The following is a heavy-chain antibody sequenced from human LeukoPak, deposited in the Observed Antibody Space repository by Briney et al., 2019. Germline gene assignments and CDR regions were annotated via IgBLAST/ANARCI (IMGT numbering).Heavy chain of an antibody. D-gene: IGHD3-10*01. V-gene: IGHV4-59*01. CDR3: ARDVPRGTGYMDV. J-gene: IGHJ6*03. Sequence: SETLSLTXTVSGGSIKNYYWTWIRQPPGKGLEWIGYIYYSGSTSSNPSLKSRVTISVDTSKNQFSLRLKYVTAADTAVYYCARDVPRGTGYMDVWGKGTTVTVSS. CDR1: GGSIKNYY. CDR2: IYYSGST.